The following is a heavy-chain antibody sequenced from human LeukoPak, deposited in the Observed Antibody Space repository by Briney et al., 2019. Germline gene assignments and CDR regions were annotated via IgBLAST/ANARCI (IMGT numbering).Heavy chain of an antibody. J-gene: IGHJ6*03. CDR3: ASASRPGYTHYYMDV. Sequence: GESLKISCRGSGYGFTSYWIGWVRQMPGKGLEWMGIIYPGDSDTRYSPSFQGQVTISADKSISTAYLQWSSLKASDTAMYYCASASRPGYTHYYMDVWGKGTTVTVSS. CDR1: GYGFTSYW. V-gene: IGHV5-51*01. CDR2: IYPGDSDT. D-gene: IGHD5-18*01.